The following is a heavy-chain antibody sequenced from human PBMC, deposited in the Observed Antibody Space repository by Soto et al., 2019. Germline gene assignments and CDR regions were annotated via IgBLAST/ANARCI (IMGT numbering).Heavy chain of an antibody. CDR1: GGSISSSDYF. Sequence: PSETLSLTCTVSGGSISSSDYFWGWIRQPPGKALEWIGNIFYIGSTYYNPSLKSRVTISVDTSKSQFSLQLSSVTAADTAVYYCARYRAVATQYQYLFDYWGLGTLVTVSS. V-gene: IGHV4-39*01. J-gene: IGHJ4*02. D-gene: IGHD5-12*01. CDR2: IFYIGST. CDR3: ARYRAVATQYQYLFDY.